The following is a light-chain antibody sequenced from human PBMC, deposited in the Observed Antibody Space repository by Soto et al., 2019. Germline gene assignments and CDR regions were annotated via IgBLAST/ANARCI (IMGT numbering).Light chain of an antibody. V-gene: IGLV2-14*01. Sequence: QSALTQAASVSGSPGQWITISCTGTSIDVVGYNYVSWYQQHPGKAPKLMIYDVSNRPSGVSNRFSGSKSGNTASLTISGLQAEDEADYYCSSYTSRSTQVFGTGTKVTVL. CDR1: SIDVVGYNY. CDR3: SSYTSRSTQV. CDR2: DVS. J-gene: IGLJ1*01.